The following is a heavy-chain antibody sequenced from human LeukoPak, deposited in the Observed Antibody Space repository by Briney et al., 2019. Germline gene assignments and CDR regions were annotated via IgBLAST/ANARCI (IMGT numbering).Heavy chain of an antibody. J-gene: IGHJ4*02. Sequence: GRSLRPSCAASGSTFSSYGTHWVRQAPDKGLEGVAVISYDVSDKYYADSVKGRFTISSDNSKNTLYLQLHRLSAEDTAVYYCAKAHYAIWAIDYWGQGTLVTVSS. CDR1: GSTFSSYG. V-gene: IGHV3-30*18. CDR3: AKAHYAIWAIDY. CDR2: ISYDVSDK. D-gene: IGHD3-9*01.